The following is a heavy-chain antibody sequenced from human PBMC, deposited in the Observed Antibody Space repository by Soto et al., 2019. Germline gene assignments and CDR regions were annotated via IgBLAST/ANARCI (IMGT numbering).Heavy chain of an antibody. Sequence: QVQLVQSGAEVKKPGSSVKVSCKASGGTFSSYAISWVRQAPGQGLEWMGGIIPIFGTANYAQKFQGRVTITADKSTSTDYMELSSLRSEDTAVYYCARDSRDSSGYSPPGYYYYGMDVWGQGTAVTVSS. CDR1: GGTFSSYA. V-gene: IGHV1-69*06. CDR2: IIPIFGTA. D-gene: IGHD3-22*01. J-gene: IGHJ6*02. CDR3: ARDSRDSSGYSPPGYYYYGMDV.